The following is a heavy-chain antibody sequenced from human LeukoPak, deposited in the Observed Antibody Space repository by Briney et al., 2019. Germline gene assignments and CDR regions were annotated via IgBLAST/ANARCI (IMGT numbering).Heavy chain of an antibody. Sequence: PGGSLRLSCAASGFTFSSYSMNWVRQAPGEGLEWVSSISSSGSYIYYADSVKGRFTISRDNAKNSMYLQMNSLRAEDTAVYYCARGALYDDILTGIDYWGQGTLVTVSP. CDR3: ARGALYDDILTGIDY. CDR1: GFTFSSYS. CDR2: ISSSGSYI. J-gene: IGHJ4*02. V-gene: IGHV3-21*01. D-gene: IGHD3-9*01.